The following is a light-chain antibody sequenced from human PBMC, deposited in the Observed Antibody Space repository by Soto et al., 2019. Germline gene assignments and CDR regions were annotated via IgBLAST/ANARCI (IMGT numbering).Light chain of an antibody. CDR1: SSDVGGYNY. CDR3: RSHAGSHNPNSV. V-gene: IGLV2-8*01. Sequence: QSALTQPPSASGSPGQSVTISCTGTSSDVGGYNYVSWYQQHPGKAPKLMIYEVSKRPSGVPDRFSGSKSGNTASLTVSGLQAEDEAYYCCRSHAGSHNPNSVLVTATKGSDL. J-gene: IGLJ1*01. CDR2: EVS.